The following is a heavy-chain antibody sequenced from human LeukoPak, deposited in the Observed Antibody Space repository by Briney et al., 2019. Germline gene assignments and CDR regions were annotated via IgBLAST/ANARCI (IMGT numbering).Heavy chain of an antibody. D-gene: IGHD5-24*01. CDR3: STDRD. CDR1: GLTFANAR. V-gene: IGHV3-15*05. CDR2: IKGKPDGGTA. Sequence: GGSLRLSCAASGLTFANARMNWVRQAPGKGLEWVGRIKGKPDGGTADHAASVMARFIISRDDSKNTVYLQMNSLREEDSGLYFCSTDRDWGQGTLVAVSS. J-gene: IGHJ4*02.